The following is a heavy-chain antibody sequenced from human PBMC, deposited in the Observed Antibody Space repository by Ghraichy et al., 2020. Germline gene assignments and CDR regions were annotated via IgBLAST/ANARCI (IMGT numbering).Heavy chain of an antibody. CDR1: GFTVSSKH. D-gene: IGHD2-21*02. CDR2: IYTDGTT. CDR3: AGDRIGGAYCGGDCYSRFDY. Sequence: GGSLRLSCAASGFTVSSKHMNWFRQAPGKGLEWISLIYTDGTTHYADSVKGRFTISRDNIKNTVYLQMNSLRVEDTAVYYCAGDRIGGAYCGGDCYSRFDYWGRGTLVTVSS. J-gene: IGHJ4*02. V-gene: IGHV3-53*01.